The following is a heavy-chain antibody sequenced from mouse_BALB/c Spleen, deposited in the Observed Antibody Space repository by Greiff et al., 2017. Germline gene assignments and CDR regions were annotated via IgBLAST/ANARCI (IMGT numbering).Heavy chain of an antibody. V-gene: IGHV1S126*01. CDR2: IDPSDSET. CDR3: ARYDYDGYFDV. Sequence: VQVVESGPQLVRPGASVKISCKASGYSFTSYWMHWVKQRPGQGLEWIGMIDPSDSETRLNQKFKDKATLTVDKSSSTAYMQLSSPTSEDSAVYYCARYDYDGYFDVWGAGTTVTVSS. D-gene: IGHD2-4*01. CDR1: GYSFTSYW. J-gene: IGHJ1*01.